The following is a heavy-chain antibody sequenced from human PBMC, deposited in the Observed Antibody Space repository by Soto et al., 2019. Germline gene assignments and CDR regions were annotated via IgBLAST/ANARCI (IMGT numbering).Heavy chain of an antibody. J-gene: IGHJ3*02. CDR1: GGTFSSYT. V-gene: IGHV1-2*04. D-gene: IGHD1-26*01. CDR2: INPNSGGT. Sequence: ASVQVSCKASGGTFSSYTVIWVRQAPGQGLEWMGRINPNSGGTNYAQKFQGWVTMTRDTSISTAYMELSRLRSDDTAVYYCARGEQGNAFDIWGQGTMVTVSS. CDR3: ARGEQGNAFDI.